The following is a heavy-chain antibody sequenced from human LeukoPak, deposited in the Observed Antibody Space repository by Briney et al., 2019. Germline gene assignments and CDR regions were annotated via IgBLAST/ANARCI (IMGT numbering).Heavy chain of an antibody. J-gene: IGHJ4*02. D-gene: IGHD2-2*01. CDR2: IRSKAYGGTT. V-gene: IGHV3-49*04. CDR1: GFTFGDHA. Sequence: GGSLRLSCTASGFTFGDHAMSWVRQAPGKGLEWVGFIRSKAYGGTTEYAASVKGRFTISRDDSKSIAYLQMNSLKTEDTAVYYCTRVYCSSTSCSLDYWGQGTLVTVSS. CDR3: TRVYCSSTSCSLDY.